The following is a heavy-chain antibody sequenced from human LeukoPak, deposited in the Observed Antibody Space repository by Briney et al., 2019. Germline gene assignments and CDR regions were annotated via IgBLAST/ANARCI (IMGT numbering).Heavy chain of an antibody. Sequence: PSETLSLTCTVSGGSISSRSYYWGWLRQPPGKGLEWIGSIHYGGTTYYNPSLKSRVTISVDTSKNQFSLKLSSVTVADTAVYYCARDSSGHPYYYYYYMDVWGKGTTVTVSS. CDR2: IHYGGTT. J-gene: IGHJ6*03. CDR1: GGSISSRSYY. CDR3: ARDSSGHPYYYYYYMDV. V-gene: IGHV4-39*07. D-gene: IGHD6-19*01.